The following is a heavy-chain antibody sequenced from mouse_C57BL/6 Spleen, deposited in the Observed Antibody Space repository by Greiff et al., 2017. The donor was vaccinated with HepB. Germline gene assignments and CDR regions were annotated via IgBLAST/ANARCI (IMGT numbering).Heavy chain of an antibody. Sequence: VQLQQSGPELVKPGDSVKISCKASGYSFTGYFMNWVMQSHGKSLEWIGRINPYNGDTFYNQKFKGKATLTVDKSSSTAHMELRSLTSEDSAVYYRARSDYYGSSFYFDYWGQGTTLTVSS. CDR3: ARSDYYGSSFYFDY. CDR2: INPYNGDT. V-gene: IGHV1-20*01. CDR1: GYSFTGYF. J-gene: IGHJ2*01. D-gene: IGHD1-1*01.